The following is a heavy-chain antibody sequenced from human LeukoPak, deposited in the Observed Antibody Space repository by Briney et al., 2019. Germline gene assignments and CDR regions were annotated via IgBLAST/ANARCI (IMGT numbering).Heavy chain of an antibody. V-gene: IGHV3-23*01. CDR3: AKDRRIAAAYLFDY. D-gene: IGHD6-13*01. J-gene: IGHJ4*02. Sequence: GGSLSLSCAASGFTLNIYAMSWVRQAPGKGLEWVAGISGSGGSTGYADSVKGRFTISRDNSKNTLYLHMNSLRAEDTAVYYCAKDRRIAAAYLFDYWGQGTLVSVSS. CDR2: ISGSGGST. CDR1: GFTLNIYA.